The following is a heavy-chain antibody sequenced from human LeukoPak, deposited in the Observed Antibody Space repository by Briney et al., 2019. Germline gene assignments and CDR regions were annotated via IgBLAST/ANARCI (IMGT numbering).Heavy chain of an antibody. J-gene: IGHJ5*01. D-gene: IGHD6-19*01. CDR3: ARCDSGGWFFDS. V-gene: IGHV4-34*01. CDR1: GGSFSGYS. Sequence: SETLSLTRAVSGGSFSGYSWNWIRQSPGKGLEWIGEINQSGSTKYNPSLKSRVTISIDTSKSQFSMRLNSVTAADTALCYCARCDSGGWFFDSWGQGALVTVSS. CDR2: INQSGST.